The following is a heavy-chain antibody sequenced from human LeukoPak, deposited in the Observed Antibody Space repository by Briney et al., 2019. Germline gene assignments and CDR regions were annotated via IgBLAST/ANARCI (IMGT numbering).Heavy chain of an antibody. D-gene: IGHD6-19*01. V-gene: IGHV3-23*01. CDR1: GFTFSSYA. J-gene: IGHJ5*02. Sequence: PGGSLRLSCAASGFTFSSYAMSWVRQAPGKGLEWVSAISGSGGSTYYADSVKGRFTISRDNSKNTLYLQMNSLRAEDRAVYYCAKEAVWLASSHNWFDPWGQGTLVTVSS. CDR2: ISGSGGST. CDR3: AKEAVWLASSHNWFDP.